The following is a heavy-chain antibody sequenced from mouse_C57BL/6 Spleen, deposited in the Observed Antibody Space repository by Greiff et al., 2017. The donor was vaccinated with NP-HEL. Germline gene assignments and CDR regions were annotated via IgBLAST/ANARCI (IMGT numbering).Heavy chain of an antibody. CDR3: ARGGVYGYDETWFAY. CDR2: ISDGGSYT. V-gene: IGHV5-4*03. CDR1: GFTFSSYA. J-gene: IGHJ3*01. Sequence: DVMLVESGGGLVKPGGSLKLSCAASGFTFSSYAMSWVRQTPEKRLEWVATISDGGSYTYYPDNVKGRFTISRDNAKNNLYLQMSHLKSEDTAMYYCARGGVYGYDETWFAYWGQGTLVTVSA. D-gene: IGHD2-2*01.